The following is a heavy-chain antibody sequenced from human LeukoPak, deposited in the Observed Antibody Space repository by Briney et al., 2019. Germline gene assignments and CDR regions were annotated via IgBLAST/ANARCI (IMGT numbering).Heavy chain of an antibody. Sequence: ASVKVSCKASGYTFTNFGIIWVRQAPGHGLEWMGWTSGYNGNTNYAQKLQGRVTMTTDTSTSTAYMELRSLRSDDTAVYYCAREMTVPTGTDYYYYMDIWGKGTTVTVSS. CDR2: TSGYNGNT. CDR1: GYTFTNFG. J-gene: IGHJ6*03. V-gene: IGHV1-18*01. D-gene: IGHD3/OR15-3a*01. CDR3: AREMTVPTGTDYYYYMDI.